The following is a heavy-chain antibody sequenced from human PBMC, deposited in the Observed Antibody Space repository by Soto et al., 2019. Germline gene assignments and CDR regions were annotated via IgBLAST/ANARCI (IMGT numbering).Heavy chain of an antibody. Sequence: GSGPTLVNPTQTLTLTCTFSGFSLSTSGVGVGWIRQPPGKALEWLALIYWDDDKRYSPSLKSRLTITKDTSKNQVVLTMTNMDPVDTATYYCAHRPVYYYVWGGGGGVFAYWAQGTLVPVSS. CDR1: GFSLSTSGVG. CDR2: IYWDDDK. CDR3: AHRPVYYYVWGGGGGVFAY. J-gene: IGHJ4*02. D-gene: IGHD3-16*01. V-gene: IGHV2-5*02.